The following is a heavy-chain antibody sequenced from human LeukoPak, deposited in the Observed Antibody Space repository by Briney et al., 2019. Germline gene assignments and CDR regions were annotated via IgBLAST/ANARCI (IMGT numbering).Heavy chain of an antibody. Sequence: PGGSLRLSCAASGFTFSSYEMNWVRQAPGKWLEWVSYISSSGSTIYYADSVKGRFTISRDNAKNSLYLQMNSLRAEDTAVYYCASTAEAETLDAFDIWGQGTMVTVSS. CDR2: ISSSGSTI. CDR3: ASTAEAETLDAFDI. D-gene: IGHD6-13*01. CDR1: GFTFSSYE. V-gene: IGHV3-48*03. J-gene: IGHJ3*02.